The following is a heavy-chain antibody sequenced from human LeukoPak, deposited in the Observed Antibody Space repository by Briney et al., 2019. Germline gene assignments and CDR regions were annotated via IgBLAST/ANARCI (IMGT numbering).Heavy chain of an antibody. J-gene: IGHJ4*01. D-gene: IGHD2-21*01. Sequence: PGGSLRLSCAASGFTFSDYYMSWIRQAPGKGLEWVSYISSSGSTIYYADSVKGRFTISRDNAKNSLFLQMNSLRAEDTAVYYCARRRYSTSSSVYFDYWGHGTRVTVSS. CDR1: GFTFSDYY. CDR2: ISSSGSTI. V-gene: IGHV3-11*04. CDR3: ARRRYSTSSSVYFDY.